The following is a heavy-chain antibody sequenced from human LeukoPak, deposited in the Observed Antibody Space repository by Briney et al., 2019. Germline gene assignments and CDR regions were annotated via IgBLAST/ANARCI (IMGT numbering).Heavy chain of an antibody. Sequence: PGGSLRLSCAASGFTFSSYGMHWVRQASGKGLEWVAVISSDGSIDYYADSMRGRFTVSRDNSKNTMYLQVNSLRAEDTAVYYCTREGMGTTFSAWFDPWGQGTLVTVSS. J-gene: IGHJ5*02. V-gene: IGHV3-30*03. CDR3: TREGMGTTFSAWFDP. CDR2: ISSDGSID. D-gene: IGHD1-7*01. CDR1: GFTFSSYG.